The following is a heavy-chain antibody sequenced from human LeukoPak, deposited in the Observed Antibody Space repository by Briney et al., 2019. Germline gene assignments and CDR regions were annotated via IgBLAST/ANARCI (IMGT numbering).Heavy chain of an antibody. Sequence: PGGPLRLSCAASGFTFSSYAMHWVRRAPGKGLEWVAVISYDGSNKYYADSVKGRFTISRDNSKNTLYLQMNSLRAEDTAVYYCATSIAVHWGQGTLVTVSS. CDR3: ATSIAVH. CDR1: GFTFSSYA. CDR2: ISYDGSNK. J-gene: IGHJ1*01. V-gene: IGHV3-30*04. D-gene: IGHD6-19*01.